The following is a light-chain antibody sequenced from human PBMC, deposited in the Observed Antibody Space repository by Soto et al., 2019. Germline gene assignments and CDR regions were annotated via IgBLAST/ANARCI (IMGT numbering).Light chain of an antibody. J-gene: IGKJ1*01. Sequence: EIVLTQSPATLSLSPGERATLSCRASQSVSNFLAWYQQKPGQAPRLLISDASNRATGIPGRFSGSGSGTDFSLSIRRLEPEDFAVYYCQQRSNWPWTFGQGIKVEIK. CDR1: QSVSNF. CDR3: QQRSNWPWT. V-gene: IGKV3-11*01. CDR2: DAS.